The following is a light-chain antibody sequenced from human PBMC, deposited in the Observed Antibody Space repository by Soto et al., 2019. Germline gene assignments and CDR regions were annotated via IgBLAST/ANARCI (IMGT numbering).Light chain of an antibody. Sequence: IQLTQSPSALSASVGDRVTITCRASQSISKWLAWYQQKPGKAPKLLIYKASTLKSGVPSRFSGSGSGTEFTLTISSLQPDDFATYYCQHYKMYSPWTFGQGTKVDIK. V-gene: IGKV1-5*03. CDR3: QHYKMYSPWT. J-gene: IGKJ1*01. CDR1: QSISKW. CDR2: KAS.